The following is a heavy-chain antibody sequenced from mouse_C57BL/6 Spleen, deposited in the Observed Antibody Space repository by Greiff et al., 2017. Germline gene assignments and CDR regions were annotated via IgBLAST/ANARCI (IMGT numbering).Heavy chain of an antibody. CDR3: ARDDYYDYDEGGYYYAMDY. D-gene: IGHD2-4*01. V-gene: IGHV3-6*01. CDR2: ISYDGSN. J-gene: IGHJ4*01. Sequence: EVKLVESGPGLVKPSQSLSLTCSVTGYSITSGYYWNWIRQFPGNKLEWMGYISYDGSNNYNPSLKNRNSITRDTSKNQFFLKLNSVTTEDTATYYCARDDYYDYDEGGYYYAMDYWGQGTSVTVSS. CDR1: GYSITSGYY.